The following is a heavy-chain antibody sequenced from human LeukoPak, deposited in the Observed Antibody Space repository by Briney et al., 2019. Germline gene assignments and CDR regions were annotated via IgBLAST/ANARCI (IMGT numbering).Heavy chain of an antibody. CDR2: IYYSGST. D-gene: IGHD1-14*01. J-gene: IGHJ3*02. V-gene: IGHV4-59*08. CDR3: ARARIRGDAFDI. CDR1: GGSISSYY. Sequence: PSETLSLTCTVSGGSISSYYWSWIRQPPGKGLEWIGYIYYSGSTYYNPSLKSRVTISVDTSKNQFSLKLSSVTAADTAVYYCARARIRGDAFDIWGQGTMVTVSS.